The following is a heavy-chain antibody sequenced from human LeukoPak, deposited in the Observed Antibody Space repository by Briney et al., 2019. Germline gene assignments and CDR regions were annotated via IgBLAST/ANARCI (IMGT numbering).Heavy chain of an antibody. J-gene: IGHJ4*02. CDR1: GYTFTGYY. CDR3: ARLLWFGVPFDY. CDR2: INPNSGGT. Sequence: GAPVKVSCKASGYTFTGYYMHWVRQAPGQGLEWMGWINPNSGGTNYAQKFQGRVTMTRDTSISTAYMELSRLRSDDTAVYYCARLLWFGVPFDYWGQGTLVTVSS. V-gene: IGHV1-2*02. D-gene: IGHD3-10*01.